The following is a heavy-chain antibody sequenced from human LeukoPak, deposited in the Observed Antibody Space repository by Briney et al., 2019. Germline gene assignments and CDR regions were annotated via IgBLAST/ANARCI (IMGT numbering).Heavy chain of an antibody. J-gene: IGHJ5*02. CDR1: GGSISSHY. V-gene: IGHV4-59*11. D-gene: IGHD6-6*01. Sequence: SEALSLTCTVSGGSISSHYWGWIRQPPGKGLEWIGYIYYSGSTRYNPSLKSRVTISVDTAKNQFSLKLRSVTAADTAVYYCARDYARPSSSGWFDPWGQGTLVTVSS. CDR3: ARDYARPSSSGWFDP. CDR2: IYYSGST.